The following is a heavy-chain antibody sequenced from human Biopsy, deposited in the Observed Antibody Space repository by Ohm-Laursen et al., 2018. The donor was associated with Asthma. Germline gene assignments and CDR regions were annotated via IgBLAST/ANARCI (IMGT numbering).Heavy chain of an antibody. CDR2: ITSSSSYI. CDR1: GFAVSRDH. V-gene: IGHV3-21*01. Sequence: SLRLSCAALGFAVSRDHMFWVRQAPGKGLEWVSSITSSSSYIFYADSVKGRFTISRDNPRNSLYLQMNSLRAEDTAVYYCARDAPTGGYIDYWGLGTLVTVSS. D-gene: IGHD7-27*01. J-gene: IGHJ4*02. CDR3: ARDAPTGGYIDY.